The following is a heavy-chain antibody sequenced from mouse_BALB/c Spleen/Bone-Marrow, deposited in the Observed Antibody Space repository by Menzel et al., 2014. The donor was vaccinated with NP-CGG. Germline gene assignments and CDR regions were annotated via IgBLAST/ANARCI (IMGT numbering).Heavy chain of an antibody. J-gene: IGHJ4*01. CDR3: ARDYGYGAMDY. Sequence: EVNLVESGGGLVQPGGSRKLSRAASGFTFSNFGMHWVRQAPEKGLEWVAYISSDSTIYYADTVKGRFTISRDNPTNTLFLQKASLRSEDTAMYYRARDYGYGAMDYWGQGTSVTVSS. CDR2: ISSDSTI. V-gene: IGHV5-17*02. D-gene: IGHD1-2*01. CDR1: GFTFSNFG.